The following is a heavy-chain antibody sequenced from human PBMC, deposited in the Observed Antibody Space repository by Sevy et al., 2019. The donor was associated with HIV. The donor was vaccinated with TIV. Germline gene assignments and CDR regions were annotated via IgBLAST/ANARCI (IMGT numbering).Heavy chain of an antibody. CDR1: GGSISSSSYY. D-gene: IGHD2-2*01. V-gene: IGHV4-39*01. CDR3: ASLPAATGLGLNYYYYGMDV. J-gene: IGHJ6*02. CDR2: IYYSGST. Sequence: SETLSLTCTVSGGSISSSSYYWGWIRQPPGKGLEWIGSIYYSGSTYYNPSLKSRVTISVDTSKNQFSLKLSSVTVADTAVYYCASLPAATGLGLNYYYYGMDVWGQGTTVTVSS.